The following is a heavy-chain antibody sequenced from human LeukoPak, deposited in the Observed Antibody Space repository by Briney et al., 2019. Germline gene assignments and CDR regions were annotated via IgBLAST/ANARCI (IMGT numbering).Heavy chain of an antibody. CDR1: GGSISSSY. Sequence: SETLSLTCTVSGGSISSSYWSWIRQPPGKGLEWIGYISYSGSTNCNPSLKSRVTISVDTSKNQFSLKLSSVTAADTAVYYCARGSANIDYWGQGTLVTVSS. J-gene: IGHJ4*02. D-gene: IGHD2/OR15-2a*01. CDR2: ISYSGST. CDR3: ARGSANIDY. V-gene: IGHV4-59*12.